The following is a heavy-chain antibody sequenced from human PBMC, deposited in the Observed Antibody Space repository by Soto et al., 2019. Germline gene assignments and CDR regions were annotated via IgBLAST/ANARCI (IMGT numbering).Heavy chain of an antibody. J-gene: IGHJ4*02. Sequence: SETLSLTCTVSGGSISSYYWSWIRHPPGKGLEWIGYIYYSGSTNYNPSLKSRVTISVDTSKNQFSLKLSSVTAADTAVYYCARARSWQFIDYWGQGTLVTVSS. CDR2: IYYSGST. V-gene: IGHV4-59*01. D-gene: IGHD6-13*01. CDR1: GGSISSYY. CDR3: ARARSWQFIDY.